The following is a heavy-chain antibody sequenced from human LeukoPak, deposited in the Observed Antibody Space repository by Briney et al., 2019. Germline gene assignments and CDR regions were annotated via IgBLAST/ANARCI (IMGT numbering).Heavy chain of an antibody. CDR2: IWYDGSEK. V-gene: IGHV3-33*01. CDR1: GFTFRNYA. Sequence: GTSLRLSCAGSGFTFRNYAIHWVRQAPGKGLEWVAVIWYDGSEKNYAESVKGRLTLSRDNSKNPVYLQLDSLRAEDTAVYYCARDSPRKFDFWGQGTLVTVSS. CDR3: ARDSPRKFDF. D-gene: IGHD6-6*01. J-gene: IGHJ4*02.